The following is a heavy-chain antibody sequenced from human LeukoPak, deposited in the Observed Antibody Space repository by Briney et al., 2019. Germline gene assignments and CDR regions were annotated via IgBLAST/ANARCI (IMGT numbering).Heavy chain of an antibody. D-gene: IGHD1-26*01. CDR3: VKSGTWADFDS. J-gene: IGHJ4*02. Sequence: AGSLRLSCSASGFTFSNYGMHWVRQAPGKGLEYVSGISNKGGSTYYADSVKGRFTISRDNSKNTLHLQMSSLRAGDTAVYYCVKSGTWADFDSWGQGTLVTVSS. V-gene: IGHV3-64D*09. CDR2: ISNKGGST. CDR1: GFTFSNYG.